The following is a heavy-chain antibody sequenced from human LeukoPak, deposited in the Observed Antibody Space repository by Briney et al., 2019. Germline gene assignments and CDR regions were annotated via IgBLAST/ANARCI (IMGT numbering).Heavy chain of an antibody. CDR1: AFTFSNYW. J-gene: IGHJ5*02. CDR2: IKEDGSEI. Sequence: GGSLRLSCAASAFTFSNYWMSWVRQAPGKGLEWVANIKEDGSEINYVDSVKGRFTISRDNAKSSLYLQMNSLRAEDTAVFYCAREISSWYRTEGRFDPWGQGTLVTVSS. D-gene: IGHD6-13*01. V-gene: IGHV3-7*01. CDR3: AREISSWYRTEGRFDP.